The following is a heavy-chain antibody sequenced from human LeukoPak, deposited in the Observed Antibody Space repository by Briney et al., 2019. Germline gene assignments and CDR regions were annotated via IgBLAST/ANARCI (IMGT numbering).Heavy chain of an antibody. CDR1: GLTFSTSW. CDR3: ARGGGLDV. V-gene: IGHV3-7*03. D-gene: IGHD3-16*01. J-gene: IGHJ6*02. CDR2: IKPDGSEK. Sequence: GGSLRLSCAASGLTFSTSWMFWVRQAPGKGLEWVASIKPDGSEKYYVDSVKGRFTISRDNAKNSLYLQMSNLRAEDTAVYFCARGGGLDVWGQGATVTVSS.